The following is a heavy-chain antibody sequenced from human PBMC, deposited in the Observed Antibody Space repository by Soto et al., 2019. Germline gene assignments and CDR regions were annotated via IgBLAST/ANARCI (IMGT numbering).Heavy chain of an antibody. J-gene: IGHJ4*02. V-gene: IGHV4-30-4*01. CDR3: ARGPSGDKVDY. Sequence: SETLSLTCTVSGGSISSGDYYWSWIRQPPGKGLEWIGFIASSGSTHYNPSLKSRINISLDTSKNQFSMELTSVTAADTAVYYCARGPSGDKVDYWGQGILVTVSS. CDR2: IASSGST. D-gene: IGHD7-27*01. CDR1: GGSISSGDYY.